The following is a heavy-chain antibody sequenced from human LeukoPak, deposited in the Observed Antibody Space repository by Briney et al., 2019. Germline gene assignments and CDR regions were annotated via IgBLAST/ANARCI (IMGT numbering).Heavy chain of an antibody. D-gene: IGHD1-26*01. J-gene: IGHJ4*02. CDR2: IYYSGST. CDR1: GGSISSYY. Sequence: PSETLSLTCTVSGGSISSYYWSWIRQPPGKGLEWIGYIYYSGSTNYNPSLKSRVTISVDTSKYQFSLKLSSVTAADTAVYYCARGVGATSALWGQGTLVTVSS. CDR3: ARGVGATSAL. V-gene: IGHV4-59*01.